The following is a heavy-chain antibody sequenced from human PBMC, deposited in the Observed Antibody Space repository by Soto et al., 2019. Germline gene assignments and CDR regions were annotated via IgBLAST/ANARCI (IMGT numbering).Heavy chain of an antibody. Sequence: EVQLVESGGGLVKPGGSLRLSCAASGFTFSSYSMNWVRQAPGKGLEWVSSISSSSSYIYYADSVKGRFTISRDNAKNSLYLQKNSLRAEDTAVYYCARDDEYSYGEEYYYYGMDVWGQGTTVTVSS. CDR1: GFTFSSYS. V-gene: IGHV3-21*01. D-gene: IGHD5-18*01. CDR3: ARDDEYSYGEEYYYYGMDV. J-gene: IGHJ6*02. CDR2: ISSSSSYI.